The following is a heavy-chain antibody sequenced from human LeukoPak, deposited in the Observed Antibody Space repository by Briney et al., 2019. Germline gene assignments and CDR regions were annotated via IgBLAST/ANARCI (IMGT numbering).Heavy chain of an antibody. CDR2: IYYSGGT. V-gene: IGHV4-59*12. CDR3: ARMVGASGYDSY. Sequence: SETLSLTCTVSGDSINGYFWSWIRQPPGKGLEWIGYIYYSGGTNYNPSLKSRVTISVDTSKNQFSLKLSSVTAADTAVYYCARMVGASGYDSYWGQGTLVTVSS. CDR1: GDSINGYF. J-gene: IGHJ4*02. D-gene: IGHD5-12*01.